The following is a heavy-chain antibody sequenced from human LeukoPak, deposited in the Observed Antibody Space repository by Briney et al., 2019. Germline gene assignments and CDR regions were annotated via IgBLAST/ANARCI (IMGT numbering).Heavy chain of an antibody. Sequence: SETLSLTCTVSGYSISSGSYWGWIRQPPGKGLEYIGSIYHSGSTYNNPPLKSRVTISVDTSKNQFSLKLSSVTAADTAVYYCARLVVGTTDYWGQGTLVTVSS. CDR1: GYSISSGSY. CDR3: ARLVVGTTDY. CDR2: IYHSGST. J-gene: IGHJ4*02. V-gene: IGHV4-38-2*02. D-gene: IGHD1-26*01.